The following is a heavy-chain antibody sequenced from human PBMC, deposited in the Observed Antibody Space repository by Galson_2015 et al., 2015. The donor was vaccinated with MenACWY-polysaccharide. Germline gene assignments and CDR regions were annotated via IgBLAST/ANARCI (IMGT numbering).Heavy chain of an antibody. D-gene: IGHD3-3*01. V-gene: IGHV3-21*04. J-gene: IGHJ4*02. Sequence: SLRLSCAASGFTFSSYSMNWVRQAPGKGLEWVSSISSSSSYIYYADSVKGRFTISRDNAKNSLYLQMNSLRAEDTAVYYCASQRITIFGVVNWVVDYWGQGTLVTVSS. CDR3: ASQRITIFGVVNWVVDY. CDR2: ISSSSSYI. CDR1: GFTFSSYS.